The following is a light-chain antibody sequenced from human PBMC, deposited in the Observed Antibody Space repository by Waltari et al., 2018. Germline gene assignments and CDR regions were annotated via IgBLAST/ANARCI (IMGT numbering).Light chain of an antibody. Sequence: SQTLLYSSNNKNYLAWYQQKPGQPPKLLIYWASARESGVPDRFSGSGSGTDFTLTISSLQAEDVAVYYCQQYYSTPPTFGQGTRLEIK. CDR3: QQYYSTPPT. CDR2: WAS. CDR1: QTLLYSSNNKNY. J-gene: IGKJ5*01. V-gene: IGKV4-1*01.